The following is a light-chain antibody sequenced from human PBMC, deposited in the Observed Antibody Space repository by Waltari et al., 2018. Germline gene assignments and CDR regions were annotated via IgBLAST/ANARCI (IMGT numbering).Light chain of an antibody. CDR1: QSVSSN. CDR3: QQYDNWFPLT. J-gene: IGKJ4*01. Sequence: EIVMTQSPATLSVSPGERATLSCRASQSVSSNLAWYQQKPGQSPRLLISGASTRATGIPARFSGSGSGTEFTLTISSLQSEDFAVYSCQQYDNWFPLTFGGGTKVEIK. CDR2: GAS. V-gene: IGKV3-15*01.